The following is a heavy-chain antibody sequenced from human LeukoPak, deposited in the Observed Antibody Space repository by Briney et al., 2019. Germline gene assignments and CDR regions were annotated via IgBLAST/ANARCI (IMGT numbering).Heavy chain of an antibody. CDR3: ARGGPIYCSGDSCYPGDY. D-gene: IGHD2-15*01. Sequence: GGSLRLSCAASGFTFSSYAMHWVRQAPGKGLEWVAVISYDGSNKYHADSVKGRFTISRDNSKNTLYLQMNSLRAEDTAVYYCARGGPIYCSGDSCYPGDYWGQGTLVTVSS. V-gene: IGHV3-30*04. CDR1: GFTFSSYA. CDR2: ISYDGSNK. J-gene: IGHJ4*02.